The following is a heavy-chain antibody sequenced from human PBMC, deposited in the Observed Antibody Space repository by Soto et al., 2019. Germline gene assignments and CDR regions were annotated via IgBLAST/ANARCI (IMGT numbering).Heavy chain of an antibody. Sequence: SETLSLTCTVSGGSISSYYWSWIRQPPGKGLEWIGYIYYSGSTNYNPSLKSRVTISVDTSKNQLSLKLSSVTAADTAVYYCARVGIAVAGTRLWDYYYYMDVWGKGTTVTVSS. CDR3: ARVGIAVAGTRLWDYYYYMDV. D-gene: IGHD6-19*01. V-gene: IGHV4-59*01. J-gene: IGHJ6*03. CDR2: IYYSGST. CDR1: GGSISSYY.